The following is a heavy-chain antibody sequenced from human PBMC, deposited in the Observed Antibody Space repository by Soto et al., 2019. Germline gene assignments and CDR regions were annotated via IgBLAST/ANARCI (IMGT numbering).Heavy chain of an antibody. J-gene: IGHJ5*02. Sequence: WETLSLTCTVSGASISGFYWSRIRKSAGKGLEWIGRIYATGTTDYHPSLKSRVIMSVDTSKKQFSLKLRSVTAADTAVYYCVRDGTKTLRDWFDPWGQGISVTVSS. D-gene: IGHD1-1*01. CDR1: GASISGFY. CDR2: IYATGTT. CDR3: VRDGTKTLRDWFDP. V-gene: IGHV4-4*07.